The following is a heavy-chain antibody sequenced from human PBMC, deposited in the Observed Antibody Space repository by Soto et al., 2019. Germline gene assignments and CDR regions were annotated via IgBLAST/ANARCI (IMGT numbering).Heavy chain of an antibody. CDR2: IYYSGST. J-gene: IGHJ4*02. Sequence: PSETLSLTCTVSGGSVNNGSYYWSWIRQPPGKGLEWIGYIYYSGSTNYNPSLKSRVTISVDTSKNQFSLRLSSVTAADTAVYYCARCSWGYDYVWGNYWYYFDYWGQGTLVTVSS. CDR3: ARCSWGYDYVWGNYWYYFDY. V-gene: IGHV4-61*01. D-gene: IGHD3-16*01. CDR1: GGSVNNGSYY.